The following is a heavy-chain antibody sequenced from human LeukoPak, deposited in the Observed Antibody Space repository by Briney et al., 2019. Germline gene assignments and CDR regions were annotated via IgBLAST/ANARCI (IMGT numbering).Heavy chain of an antibody. CDR1: GGSISSYY. J-gene: IGHJ3*02. D-gene: IGHD6-19*01. V-gene: IGHV4-59*01. CDR3: ASSTSSGWFHDAFDI. Sequence: PSEALSLTCTVSGGSISSYYWSWIRQPPGKGRGWMGYIYYSGSTNYNPSLKSRVTISVDTSKNQFSLKLSSVTAADTAVYYCASSTSSGWFHDAFDIWGQGTMVTVSS. CDR2: IYYSGST.